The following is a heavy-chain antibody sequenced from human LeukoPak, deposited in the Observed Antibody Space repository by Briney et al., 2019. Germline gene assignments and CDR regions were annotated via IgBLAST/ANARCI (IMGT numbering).Heavy chain of an antibody. V-gene: IGHV3-23*01. CDR2: INDLGAT. CDR1: GFTFNSYA. Sequence: GGSLRLSCAASGFTFNSYAMSWVRQAPGQGLQRVSGINDLGATFYADSVKGRFTISRDNSKNTLYLQMNSLRAEDTAIYYCSKDHCTTTRCIAGFDFWGQGALVTVSS. CDR3: SKDHCTTTRCIAGFDF. D-gene: IGHD2-2*01. J-gene: IGHJ4*02.